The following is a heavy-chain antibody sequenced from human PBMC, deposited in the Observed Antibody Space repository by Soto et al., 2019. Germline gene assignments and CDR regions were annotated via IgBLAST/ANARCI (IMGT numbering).Heavy chain of an antibody. D-gene: IGHD6-13*01. CDR1: GYSFTSYW. Sequence: GESLKISCKGSGYSFTSYWISWVRQMPGKGLEWMGRIDPSDSYTNYSPSFQGHVTISADKSISTAYLQWSSLKASATALYYCGRQDRIAAADYGMEVWGQGTTVTDSS. J-gene: IGHJ6*02. CDR3: GRQDRIAAADYGMEV. CDR2: IDPSDSYT. V-gene: IGHV5-10-1*01.